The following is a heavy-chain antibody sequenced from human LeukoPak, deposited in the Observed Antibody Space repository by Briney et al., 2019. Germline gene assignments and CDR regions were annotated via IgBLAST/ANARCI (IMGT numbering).Heavy chain of an antibody. CDR2: ISYDGSNK. CDR1: GFTFSSYA. Sequence: GGSLRLSCAASGFTFSSYAMHWVRQAPGRGLEWVAVISYDGSNKYYADSVKGRFTISRDNSKNTLYLQMNSLRAEDTAVYYCARGVGATRVFDYWGQGTLVTVSS. V-gene: IGHV3-30-3*01. J-gene: IGHJ4*02. CDR3: ARGVGATRVFDY. D-gene: IGHD1-26*01.